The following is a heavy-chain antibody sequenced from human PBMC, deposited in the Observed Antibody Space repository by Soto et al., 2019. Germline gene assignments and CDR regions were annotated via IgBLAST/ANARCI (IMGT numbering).Heavy chain of an antibody. D-gene: IGHD6-19*01. CDR1: GFTFSSYG. J-gene: IGHJ4*02. V-gene: IGHV3-30*18. CDR2: ISYDGSNK. Sequence: QVQLVESGGGVVQPGRSLRLSCAASGFTFSSYGMHWVRQAPGKGLEWVAVISYDGSNKYYADSVKGRFTISRDNSKNMLYLQMNSLRAEDTAVYYCAKADLVAGITLFDYWGQGNLVTVSS. CDR3: AKADLVAGITLFDY.